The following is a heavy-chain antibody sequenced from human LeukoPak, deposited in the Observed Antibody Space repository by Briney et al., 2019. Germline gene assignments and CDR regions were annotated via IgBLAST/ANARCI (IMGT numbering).Heavy chain of an antibody. CDR2: IYYSGST. J-gene: IGHJ4*02. Sequence: NPSETLSLTCTVSGGSISSYYWSWIRQPPGKGLEWIGYIYYSGSTNYNPSLKSRVTISVDTSKNQFSLKLSSVTAADTAVYYCARDSRADYWGQGTLVTVSS. CDR3: ARDSRADY. V-gene: IGHV4-59*01. CDR1: GGSISSYY.